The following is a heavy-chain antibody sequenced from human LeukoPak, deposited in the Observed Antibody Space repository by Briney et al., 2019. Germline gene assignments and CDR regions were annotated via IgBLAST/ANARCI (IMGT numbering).Heavy chain of an antibody. CDR1: GGSISSYY. D-gene: IGHD4-17*01. CDR2: IYTSGST. V-gene: IGHV4-4*07. CDR3: ARLNGDYDWGNWFDP. Sequence: SETLPLTCTVSGGSISSYYWGWIRQPAGKGLEWIGRIYTSGSTNYNPSLKSRVTISVDKSKNQFSLKLTSVTAADTAVYYCARLNGDYDWGNWFDPWGQGTLVTVSS. J-gene: IGHJ5*02.